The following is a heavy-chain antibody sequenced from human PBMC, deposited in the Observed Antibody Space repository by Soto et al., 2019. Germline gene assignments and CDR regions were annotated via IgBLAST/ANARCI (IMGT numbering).Heavy chain of an antibody. CDR3: ARGRITIFGVVIPVTTMDV. V-gene: IGHV3-21*01. J-gene: IGHJ6*02. CDR1: GFTFSSYS. CDR2: ISSSSSYI. Sequence: EVQLVESGGGLVKPGGSLRLSCAASGFTFSSYSMNWVRQAPGKGLEWVSSISSSSSYIYYADSVKGRFTISRDNAKNSLYLQMNSLRAEDTAVYYCARGRITIFGVVIPVTTMDVWGQGTTVTVSS. D-gene: IGHD3-3*01.